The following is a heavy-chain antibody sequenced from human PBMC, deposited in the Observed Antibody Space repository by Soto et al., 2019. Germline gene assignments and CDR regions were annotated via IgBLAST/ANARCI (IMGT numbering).Heavy chain of an antibody. CDR3: ARTGDYYDSSGYPQPFDY. D-gene: IGHD3-22*01. CDR1: GGSISSGGYS. J-gene: IGHJ4*02. V-gene: IGHV4-30-2*01. Sequence: QLQLQESGSGLVKPSQTLSLTCAVSGGSISSGGYSWSWIRQPPGKGLEWIGYIYHSGSTYYNPSLKSRVTISVDRSKNQFSLKLSSVTAADTAVYYCARTGDYYDSSGYPQPFDYWGQGTLVTVSS. CDR2: IYHSGST.